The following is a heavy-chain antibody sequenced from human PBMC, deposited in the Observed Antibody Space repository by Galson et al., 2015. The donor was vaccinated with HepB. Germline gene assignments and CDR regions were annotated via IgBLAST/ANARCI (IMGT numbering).Heavy chain of an antibody. CDR2: IIPIFGTP. J-gene: IGHJ4*02. CDR1: GSTLTSYS. D-gene: IGHD6-13*01. Sequence: SVKVSCKASGSTLTSYSLSWVRQAPGQGLEWLGGIIPIFGTPNHAQKFQGRITITADESTSTAYMELGSLTSEDTAVYYCSGGPYGSTWYPFDNWGQGTLVTVSS. V-gene: IGHV1-69*13. CDR3: SGGPYGSTWYPFDN.